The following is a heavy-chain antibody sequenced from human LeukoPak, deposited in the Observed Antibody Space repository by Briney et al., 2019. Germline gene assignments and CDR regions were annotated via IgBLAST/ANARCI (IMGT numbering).Heavy chain of an antibody. J-gene: IGHJ5*02. V-gene: IGHV1-8*01. CDR1: GYTFTSYD. CDR2: MNPKRGNT. D-gene: IGHD1-7*01. Sequence: ASVKVSCKASGYTFTSYDVNGGREATGRGREGMGSMNPKRGNTGYAQKSQGRLTMTRKTSISTAHIALSSVRSEDTAVYSRARGHWNYYRSGNWFDPWGPETLV. CDR3: ARGHWNYYRSGNWFDP.